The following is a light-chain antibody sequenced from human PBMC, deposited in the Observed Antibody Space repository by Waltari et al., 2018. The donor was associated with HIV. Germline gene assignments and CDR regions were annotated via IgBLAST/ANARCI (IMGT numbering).Light chain of an antibody. Sequence: EIVLTQSPPTLSLSPGERATLSCRASQDISSNLAWYQQKPGQAPRLLIYDASNRATGIPARFSGSGSGTDFTLTISSLEPEDVAVDYCQQPETFGPGTKVDIK. CDR3: QQPET. CDR1: QDISSN. V-gene: IGKV3D-11*01. J-gene: IGKJ3*01. CDR2: DAS.